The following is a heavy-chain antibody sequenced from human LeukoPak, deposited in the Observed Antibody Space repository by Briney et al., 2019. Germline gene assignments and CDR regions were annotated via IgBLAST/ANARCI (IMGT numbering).Heavy chain of an antibody. CDR2: INAGNGNT. CDR1: GYTFTSYA. V-gene: IGHV1-3*01. CDR3: ARGPRIAVAGAFDI. D-gene: IGHD6-19*01. J-gene: IGHJ3*02. Sequence: ASVEVSCKASGYTFTSYAMHWVRQTPGQRLEWMGWINAGNGNTKYSQKFQGRVTITRDTSASTAYMELSSLRSEDTAVYYCARGPRIAVAGAFDIWGQGTMVTVSS.